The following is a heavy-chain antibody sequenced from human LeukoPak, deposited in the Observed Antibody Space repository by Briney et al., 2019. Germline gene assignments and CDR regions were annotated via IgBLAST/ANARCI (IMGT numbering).Heavy chain of an antibody. CDR1: GGSISSSSYY. Sequence: PSETLSLTCTVSGGSISSSSYYWGWIRQPPGKGLEWIGSIYYSGSTYYNPSLKSRVTISVDTSKNQFSLKLSSVTAADTAVYYCARAHGPALRYFDWLSQIYYFDYWGQGTLVTVSS. J-gene: IGHJ4*02. CDR2: IYYSGST. V-gene: IGHV4-39*07. CDR3: ARAHGPALRYFDWLSQIYYFDY. D-gene: IGHD3-9*01.